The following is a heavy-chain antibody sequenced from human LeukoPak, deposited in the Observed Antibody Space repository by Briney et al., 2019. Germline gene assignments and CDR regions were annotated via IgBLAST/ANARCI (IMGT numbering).Heavy chain of an antibody. CDR1: GGSISSYY. CDR3: ARHVGYCSGGSCYAFDY. J-gene: IGHJ4*02. CDR2: IYYSGST. D-gene: IGHD2-15*01. V-gene: IGHV4-59*08. Sequence: PSETLSLTCTVSGGSISSYYWSWIRQPPGKGLEWIGYIYYSGSTNYNPSLKSRVTISVDTSKNQFSLKLSSVTAADTAVYYCARHVGYCSGGSCYAFDYWGQETLVTVSS.